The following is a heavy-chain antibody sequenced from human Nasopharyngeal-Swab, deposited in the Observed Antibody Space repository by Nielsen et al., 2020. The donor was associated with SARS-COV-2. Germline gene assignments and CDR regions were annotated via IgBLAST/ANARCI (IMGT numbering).Heavy chain of an antibody. V-gene: IGHV4-59*01. J-gene: IGHJ4*02. D-gene: IGHD1-26*01. CDR3: ARGRNSVGGFFDF. Sequence: SETLSLTCSVSGDSMSGNYWTWIRQSPGEGLEWIGYMTHSGSTKYNPSLKSRVTVSETTSKGKFFLTLTSVTAEDTAVYYCARGRNSVGGFFDFWGQGIQVVVS. CDR1: GDSMSGNY. CDR2: MTHSGST.